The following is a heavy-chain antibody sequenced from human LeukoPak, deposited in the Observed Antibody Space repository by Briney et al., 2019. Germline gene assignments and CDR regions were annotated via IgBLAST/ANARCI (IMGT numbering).Heavy chain of an antibody. Sequence: TLSLTCTVSGGSISSGSYYWTWIRQPAGKGLEWIGRIYTSGSTNYNPSLKSRVTISVDTSKNQFSLKLSSVTAADTAVYYCARAPQWLVTFDYWGQGTLVTVSS. V-gene: IGHV4-61*02. CDR3: ARAPQWLVTFDY. D-gene: IGHD6-19*01. J-gene: IGHJ4*02. CDR2: IYTSGST. CDR1: GGSISSGSYY.